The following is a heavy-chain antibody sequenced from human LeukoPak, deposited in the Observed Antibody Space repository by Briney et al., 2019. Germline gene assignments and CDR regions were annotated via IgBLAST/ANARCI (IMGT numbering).Heavy chain of an antibody. J-gene: IGHJ4*02. CDR2: IYYSGST. D-gene: IGHD2-21*01. Sequence: SETLSLTCAVYGGSFSSYYWSWIRQPPGKGLEWIGYIYYSGSTNYNPSLKSRVTISVDTSKDQFSLKLSSVTAADTAVYYCARCSIESGFDYWGQGTLVTVSS. V-gene: IGHV4-59*01. CDR3: ARCSIESGFDY. CDR1: GGSFSSYY.